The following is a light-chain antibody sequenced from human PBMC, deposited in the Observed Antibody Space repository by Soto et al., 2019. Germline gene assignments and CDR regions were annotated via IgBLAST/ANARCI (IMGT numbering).Light chain of an antibody. CDR1: SSDVGAYNY. V-gene: IGLV2-14*03. CDR2: DVS. Sequence: SVLTQPASVSGSPGQSIAISCTGTSSDVGAYNYVSWYQQHPGKAPKLMIYDVSNRPSGVSNRFSGSKSDNTASLTISGLQAEDEADYYCSSYXSSSTHVFGTGTKVTVL. CDR3: SSYXSSSTHV. J-gene: IGLJ1*01.